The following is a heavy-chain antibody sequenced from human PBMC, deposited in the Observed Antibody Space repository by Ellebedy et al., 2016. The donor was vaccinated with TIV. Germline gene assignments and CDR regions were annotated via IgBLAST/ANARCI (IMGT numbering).Heavy chain of an antibody. D-gene: IGHD3-10*01. CDR2: INPSGGST. J-gene: IGHJ5*02. CDR3: ARYRDNYYGSGSYYWFDP. V-gene: IGHV1-46*01. Sequence: AASVKVSCKASGYTFTAYYMHWVRQAPGQGLEWMGIINPSGGSTSYAQKFQGRVTMTRDTSTSTVYMELSSLRSEDTAVYYCARYRDNYYGSGSYYWFDPWGQGTLVTVSS. CDR1: GYTFTAYY.